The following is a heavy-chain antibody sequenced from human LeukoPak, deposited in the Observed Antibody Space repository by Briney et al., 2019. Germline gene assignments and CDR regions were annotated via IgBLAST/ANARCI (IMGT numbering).Heavy chain of an antibody. Sequence: GGSLRLSCAASGFTFSSYAMSWVRQAPGKGLEWVSAISGSGGSTYYADSVEGRFTISRDNSKNTLYLQMNSLRAEDTAVYYCAGDFWSGYYRINAFDIWGQGTMVTVSS. CDR1: GFTFSSYA. CDR2: ISGSGGST. CDR3: AGDFWSGYYRINAFDI. J-gene: IGHJ3*02. D-gene: IGHD3-3*01. V-gene: IGHV3-23*01.